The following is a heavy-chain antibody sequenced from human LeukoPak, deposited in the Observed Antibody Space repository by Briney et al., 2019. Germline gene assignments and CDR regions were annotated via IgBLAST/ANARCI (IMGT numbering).Heavy chain of an antibody. CDR1: GFTFSSYS. V-gene: IGHV3-21*01. D-gene: IGHD2-21*02. CDR2: ISSSSSYI. Sequence: GGSLRLSCAASGFTFSSYSMNWVRQAPGKGLEWVSSISSSSSYIYYPDSVKGRFTISRDNAKNSLYLQMNSLRAEDTAVYYCASGHIVVVTAIHDWGQGTLVTVSS. CDR3: ASGHIVVVTAIHD. J-gene: IGHJ4*02.